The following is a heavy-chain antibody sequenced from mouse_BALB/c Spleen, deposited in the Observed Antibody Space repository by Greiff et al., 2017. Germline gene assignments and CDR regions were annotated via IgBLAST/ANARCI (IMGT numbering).Heavy chain of an antibody. CDR1: GFSLSTSGMG. D-gene: IGHD1-1*01. J-gene: IGHJ2*01. V-gene: IGHV8-12*01. CDR2: IYWDDDK. Sequence: QVTLKVCGPGILQPSQTLSLTCSFSGFSLSTSGMGVSWIRQPSGKGLEWLAHIYWDDDKRYNPSLKSRLTISKDTSRNQVFLKITSVDTADTATYYCARARGLRQYYFDYWGQGTTLTVSS. CDR3: ARARGLRQYYFDY.